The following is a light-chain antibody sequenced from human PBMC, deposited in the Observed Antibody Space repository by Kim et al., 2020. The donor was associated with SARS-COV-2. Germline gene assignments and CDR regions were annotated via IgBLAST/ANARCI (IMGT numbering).Light chain of an antibody. V-gene: IGKV1-39*01. CDR1: QNISRY. CDR3: QQSHNTPPYT. Sequence: DIQMTQSPSSLSASVGDRVTITCRTSQNISRYLNWYQQKPGKAPKLLIFAASSLESGVPSRFTGSGSGTDFTLTISSLQPEDFATYYCQQSHNTPPYTFGQGTKLEI. J-gene: IGKJ2*01. CDR2: AAS.